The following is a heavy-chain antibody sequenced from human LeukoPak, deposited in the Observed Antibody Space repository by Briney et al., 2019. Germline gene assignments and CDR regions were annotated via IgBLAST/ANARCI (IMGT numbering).Heavy chain of an antibody. V-gene: IGHV3-30*02. CDR3: AKQIVVVPAKAYFDY. J-gene: IGHJ4*02. CDR1: GFTFSSYG. Sequence: GGSLRLSCAASGFTFSSYGMHWVRKAPGKGLEWVAFIRYDGSNKYYADSVKGRFTISRDNSKNTLYLQMNSLRAEDTAVYYCAKQIVVVPAKAYFDYWGQGTLVTVSS. CDR2: IRYDGSNK. D-gene: IGHD2-2*01.